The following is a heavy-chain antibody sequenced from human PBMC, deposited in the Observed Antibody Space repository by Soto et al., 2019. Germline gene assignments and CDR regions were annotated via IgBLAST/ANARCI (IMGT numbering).Heavy chain of an antibody. J-gene: IGHJ4*02. D-gene: IGHD3-10*01. Sequence: PSETLSLTCAVYGGSFSGYYWSWIRQPPGKGLEWIGEINHSGSTNYNPSLKSRVTISVDTSKNQFSLKLSSVTAADTAVYYCARPRRYYYGSGSSHFDFWGQGTLVTVSS. CDR1: GGSFSGYY. CDR3: ARPRRYYYGSGSSHFDF. V-gene: IGHV4-34*01. CDR2: INHSGST.